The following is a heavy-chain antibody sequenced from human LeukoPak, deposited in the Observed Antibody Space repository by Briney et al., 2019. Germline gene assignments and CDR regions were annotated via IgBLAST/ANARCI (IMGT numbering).Heavy chain of an antibody. CDR3: ASQLYGGNSVGPFDY. CDR2: IIPIFVTA. V-gene: IGHV1-69*13. D-gene: IGHD4-23*01. CDR1: GGTFSSYA. J-gene: IGHJ4*02. Sequence: ASVKVSCKASGGTFSSYAISWVRQAPGQGLEWMGGIIPIFVTANYAQKFQGRVTITADESTSTAYMELSSLRSEDTAVYYCASQLYGGNSVGPFDYWGQGTLVTVSS.